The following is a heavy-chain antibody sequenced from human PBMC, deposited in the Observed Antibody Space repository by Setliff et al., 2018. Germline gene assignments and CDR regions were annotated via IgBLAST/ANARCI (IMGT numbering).Heavy chain of an antibody. V-gene: IGHV4-39*07. Sequence: SETLSLTCTVSGASISGNSYYWAWIRQPPGRGLEWIASTYYSGSTSYNPSLKCRVTISVDTSNSQFSLKLTSVTAADTAVYYCARLMVAPRIVFDYWGLGSLVTVSS. CDR2: TYYSGST. CDR1: GASISGNSYY. J-gene: IGHJ4*02. D-gene: IGHD3-10*01. CDR3: ARLMVAPRIVFDY.